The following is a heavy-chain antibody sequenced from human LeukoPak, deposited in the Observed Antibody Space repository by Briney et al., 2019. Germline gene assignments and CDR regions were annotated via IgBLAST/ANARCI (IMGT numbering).Heavy chain of an antibody. J-gene: IGHJ5*02. CDR3: ARDYVGDNWFDP. CDR2: ICPNSGGT. Sequence: ASVKVSCKASGYTFTDYYMHWVRQAPGQGLEWMGWICPNSGGTNYAQKFQGRVTMTRDTSISTAYMELSRLRSDDTAVYYCARDYVGDNWFDPWGQGTLVTVSS. V-gene: IGHV1-2*02. CDR1: GYTFTDYY. D-gene: IGHD3-16*01.